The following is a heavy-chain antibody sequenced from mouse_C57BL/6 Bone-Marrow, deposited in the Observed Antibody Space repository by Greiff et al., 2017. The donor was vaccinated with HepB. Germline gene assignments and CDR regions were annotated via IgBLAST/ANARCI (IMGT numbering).Heavy chain of an antibody. CDR1: GYTFTDYY. D-gene: IGHD2-13*01. CDR2: INPYNGGT. Sequence: EVQLQQSGPVLVKPGASVKMSCKASGYTFTDYYMNWVKQSHGKSLEWIGVINPYNGGTSYNQKFKGKATLTVDKSSSTAYMELNSLTSEDSAVYYGARGGEGFAYWGQGTLVTVSA. J-gene: IGHJ3*01. V-gene: IGHV1-19*01. CDR3: ARGGEGFAY.